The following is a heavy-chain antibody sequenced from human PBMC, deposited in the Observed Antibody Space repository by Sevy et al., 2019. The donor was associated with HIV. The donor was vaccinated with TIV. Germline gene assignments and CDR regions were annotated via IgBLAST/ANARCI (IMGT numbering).Heavy chain of an antibody. CDR1: GFTFISYA. CDR3: VKEGEGYNYDSSGSFGL. D-gene: IGHD3-22*01. J-gene: IGHJ4*02. CDR2: IYGSSGGT. Sequence: GGSLRLSCKPSGFTFISYAMSWVRQAPGKGLEWVSTIYGSSGGTYYADSVKGRFTISRDNSKNTLYLQMNSLRTEDTAVYYCVKEGEGYNYDSSGSFGLWGQGTLVTVSS. V-gene: IGHV3-23*01.